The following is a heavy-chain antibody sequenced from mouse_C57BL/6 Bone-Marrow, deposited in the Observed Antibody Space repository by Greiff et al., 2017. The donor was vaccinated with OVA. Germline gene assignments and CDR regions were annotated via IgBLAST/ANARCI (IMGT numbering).Heavy chain of an antibody. CDR3: VRQGYYYGSSYCAMDY. J-gene: IGHJ4*01. V-gene: IGHV10-1*01. CDR1: GFSFNTYA. D-gene: IGHD1-1*01. CDR2: IRSKSNNYAT. Sequence: DVHLVESGGGLVQPKGSLKLSCAASGFSFNTYAMNWVRQAPGKGLEWVARIRSKSNNYATYYADSVKDRFTISRDDSESMLYLQMNNLKTEDTAMYYCVRQGYYYGSSYCAMDYWGQGTSVTVSS.